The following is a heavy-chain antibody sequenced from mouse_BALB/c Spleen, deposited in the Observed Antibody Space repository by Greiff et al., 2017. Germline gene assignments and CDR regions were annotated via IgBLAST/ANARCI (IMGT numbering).Heavy chain of an antibody. CDR3: ARGEYFDV. CDR1: GFTFSSYA. CDR2: ISSGGST. V-gene: IGHV5-6-5*01. J-gene: IGHJ1*01. Sequence: EVKLQESGGGLVKPGGSLKLSCAASGFTFSSYAMSWVRQTPEKRLEWVASISSGGSTYYPDSVKGRFTISRDNARNILYLQMSSLRSEDTAMYYCARGEYFDVWGAGTTVTVSS.